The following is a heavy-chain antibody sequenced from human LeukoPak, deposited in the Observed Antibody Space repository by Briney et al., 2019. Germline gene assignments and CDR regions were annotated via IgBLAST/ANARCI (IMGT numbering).Heavy chain of an antibody. CDR2: INHSGST. Sequence: PSETLSLTCAVYGGSISGYYWSWIRQPPGKGLEWIGEINHSGSTNYNPSLKSRVTISVDTSKNQFSLKLSSVTAADTAVYYCARPRGYNLSGLGYWGQGTLVTVSS. D-gene: IGHD5-24*01. V-gene: IGHV4-34*01. CDR1: GGSISGYY. CDR3: ARPRGYNLSGLGY. J-gene: IGHJ4*02.